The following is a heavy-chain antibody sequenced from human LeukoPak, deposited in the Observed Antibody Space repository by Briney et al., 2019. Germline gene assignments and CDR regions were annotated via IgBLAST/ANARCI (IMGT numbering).Heavy chain of an antibody. V-gene: IGHV1-18*01. CDR2: ISAYSGVT. Sequence: ASVKVSCKASGYIFNTNGINWVRQAPGQGLEWVAYISAYSGVTNSAQKFRDRVTMTTDTSTRTDYMELRSLTSDDSAVYYCARGGLSTRWGLDYWGQGTLVTVSS. CDR1: GYIFNTNG. D-gene: IGHD6-13*01. J-gene: IGHJ4*02. CDR3: ARGGLSTRWGLDY.